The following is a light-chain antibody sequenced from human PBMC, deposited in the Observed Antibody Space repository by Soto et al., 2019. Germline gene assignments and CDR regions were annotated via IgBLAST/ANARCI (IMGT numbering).Light chain of an antibody. Sequence: EIVFTPAPSTPSLSPGEGATLSCRASQTISSFLAWYQQKPGQDPRLLIYGASTRATGIPAKFSGGGSGTEFTLTISSLQSEDFAIYYCQQYKNGWTFGQGTKVDIK. CDR3: QQYKNGWT. CDR2: GAS. V-gene: IGKV3-15*01. J-gene: IGKJ1*01. CDR1: QTISSF.